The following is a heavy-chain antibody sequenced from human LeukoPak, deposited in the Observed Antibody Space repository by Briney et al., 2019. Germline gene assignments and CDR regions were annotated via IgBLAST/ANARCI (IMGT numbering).Heavy chain of an antibody. D-gene: IGHD3-22*01. V-gene: IGHV4-61*02. CDR1: GGSISSGSYY. J-gene: IGHJ4*02. Sequence: PSQTLSLTCTVSGGSISSGSYYWSWIRQPAGKGLEWIGRIYTSGSTNYNPSLKSRVSISVDTSKNQFSLKLSSVTAADTAVYYCAREWVEYYDSSGYLDYWGQGTLVTVSS. CDR3: AREWVEYYDSSGYLDY. CDR2: IYTSGST.